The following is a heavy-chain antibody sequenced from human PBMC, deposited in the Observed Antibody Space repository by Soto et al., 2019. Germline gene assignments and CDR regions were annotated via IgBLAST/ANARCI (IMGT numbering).Heavy chain of an antibody. CDR1: GFTFSSYA. CDR2: ISGSGGST. V-gene: IGHV3-23*01. CDR3: AKDLEIYDILTGYFYPNDY. Sequence: PGGSLRLCYAASGFTFSSYAMSWVRQAPGKGLEWVSAISGSGGSTYYADSVKGRFTISRDNSKNTLYLQMNSLRAEDTAVYYCAKDLEIYDILTGYFYPNDYGGQGTLVTVSS. D-gene: IGHD3-9*01. J-gene: IGHJ4*02.